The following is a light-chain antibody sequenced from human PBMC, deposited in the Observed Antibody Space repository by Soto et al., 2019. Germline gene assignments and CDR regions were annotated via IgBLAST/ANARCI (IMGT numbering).Light chain of an antibody. J-gene: IGKJ2*01. CDR3: QHYYSAPYT. Sequence: DIVMTQSPDSLAVSLGARATINCKSSQSVLSSSNNKNYLAWYQQKAGQPPKLLIYWASTRESGVPDRLSGSGSGTDFTLTISSLQAEDVAVYYCQHYYSAPYTFGQGTKLEIK. CDR1: QSVLSSSNNKNY. V-gene: IGKV4-1*01. CDR2: WAS.